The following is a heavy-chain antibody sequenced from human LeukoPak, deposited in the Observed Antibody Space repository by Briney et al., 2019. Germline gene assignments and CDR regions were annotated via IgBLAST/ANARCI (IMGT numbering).Heavy chain of an antibody. J-gene: IGHJ4*02. CDR3: ARLGYCSGGSCSSFDY. Sequence: GGSLRLSCAASGFTFSSYVMNWVRQAPGKGLEWVSFISSGSTYIYYADSVKGRFTISRDNAENSLYLQMNSLRAEDTAVYYCARLGYCSGGSCSSFDYWGQGTLVTVSS. CDR1: GFTFSSYV. V-gene: IGHV3-21*01. CDR2: ISSGSTYI. D-gene: IGHD2-15*01.